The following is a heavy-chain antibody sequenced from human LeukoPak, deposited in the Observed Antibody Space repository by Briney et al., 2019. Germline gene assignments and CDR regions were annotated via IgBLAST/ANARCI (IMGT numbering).Heavy chain of an antibody. V-gene: IGHV3-23*01. J-gene: IGHJ4*03. D-gene: IGHD1-20*01. CDR1: GFTFSHYA. Sequence: PGWSLRLSCAASGFTFSHYAMSWVRQAPGKGPERVSGISGSGCSTYYADSVKGPFTISIDNSKNTLYLQMNSLTAKDTAVYYCASDRHKYNWNDYYFDDWGTGTLGTVSS. CDR2: ISGSGCST. CDR3: ASDRHKYNWNDYYFDD.